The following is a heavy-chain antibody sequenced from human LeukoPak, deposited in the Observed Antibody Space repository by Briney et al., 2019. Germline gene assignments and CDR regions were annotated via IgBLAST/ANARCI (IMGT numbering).Heavy chain of an antibody. D-gene: IGHD3-10*01. Sequence: ASVKVSCKASGYTFTGYYMHWVRQAPGQGLVWMGWINPNSGGTNYAQKFQGWVTMTRDTSISTAYMELSRLRSDDTAVYYCARDYYGSGTRGAFDIWGQGTMVTVSS. CDR3: ARDYYGSGTRGAFDI. V-gene: IGHV1-2*04. CDR1: GYTFTGYY. J-gene: IGHJ3*02. CDR2: INPNSGGT.